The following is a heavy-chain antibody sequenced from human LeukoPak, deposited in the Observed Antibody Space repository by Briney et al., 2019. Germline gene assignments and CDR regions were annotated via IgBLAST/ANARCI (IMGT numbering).Heavy chain of an antibody. D-gene: IGHD2-2*01. CDR2: IGGSGGST. CDR3: ARPDTRIVVVPAAIGV. V-gene: IGHV3-23*01. CDR1: GFTFSSYA. Sequence: PGGSLRLSCAASGFTFSSYAMSWVRQAPGKGLEWVSAIGGSGGSTYYADSVKGRFTISRDNSKNTLYLQMNSLRAEDTAVYYCARPDTRIVVVPAAIGVWGQGTLVTVSS. J-gene: IGHJ4*02.